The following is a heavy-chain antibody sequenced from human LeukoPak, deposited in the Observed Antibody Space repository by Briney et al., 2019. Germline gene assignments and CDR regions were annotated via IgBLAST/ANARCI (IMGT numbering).Heavy chain of an antibody. CDR3: ARGRYYYDSSGYYYADYFDY. V-gene: IGHV3-64*01. CDR1: GFTFSSYA. J-gene: IGHJ4*02. Sequence: GGSLRLSCAASGFTFSSYAMHWVRQAPGKGLEYVSAISSNGGSTYYANSVKGRFTISRDNSKNTLYLQMGSLRAGDMAVYYCARGRYYYDSSGYYYADYFDYWGQGTLVTVSS. D-gene: IGHD3-22*01. CDR2: ISSNGGST.